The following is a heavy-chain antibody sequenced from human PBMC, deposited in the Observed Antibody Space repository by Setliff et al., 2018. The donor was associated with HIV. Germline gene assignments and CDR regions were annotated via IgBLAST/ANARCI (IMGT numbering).Heavy chain of an antibody. CDR3: ARTNHYYHSNFDY. CDR1: GYSFINHA. CDR2: IDSGNGNT. D-gene: IGHD3-22*01. Sequence: ASVKVSCKASGYSFINHAMHWVRQAPGQRLEWMGWIDSGNGNTKISPKFQGRVTITRDTSASTAYMELSRLRSDDTAVYYCARTNHYYHSNFDYWGQGTLVTVSS. V-gene: IGHV1-3*04. J-gene: IGHJ4*02.